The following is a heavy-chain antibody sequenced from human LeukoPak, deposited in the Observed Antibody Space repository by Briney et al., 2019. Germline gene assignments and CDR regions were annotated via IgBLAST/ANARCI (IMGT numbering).Heavy chain of an antibody. D-gene: IGHD3-22*01. CDR3: ARAANYYDSSGLDAFDI. J-gene: IGHJ3*02. V-gene: IGHV4-59*01. CDR1: GGSISSYY. CDR2: IYYSGST. Sequence: PSETLSLTCTVSGGSISSYYWSWLRQPPGKGLEWLGYIYYSGSTNYNPSLKSRVTISVDTSKNQFSLKLSSVTAADTAVYYCARAANYYDSSGLDAFDIWGQGTMVTVSS.